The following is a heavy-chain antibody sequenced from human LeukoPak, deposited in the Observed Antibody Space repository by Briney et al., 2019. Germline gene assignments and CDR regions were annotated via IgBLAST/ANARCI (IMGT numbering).Heavy chain of an antibody. CDR2: IIPIFGTA. Sequence: SVKVSCKASGGTFSSYAISWVRQAPGQGLEWMGGIIPIFGTANYAQKFQGRVTITADESTSTAYMELSSLRSEDTAVYYCTRDYDILTGGYYFDYWGQGTLVTVSS. D-gene: IGHD3-9*01. V-gene: IGHV1-69*13. CDR1: GGTFSSYA. CDR3: TRDYDILTGGYYFDY. J-gene: IGHJ4*02.